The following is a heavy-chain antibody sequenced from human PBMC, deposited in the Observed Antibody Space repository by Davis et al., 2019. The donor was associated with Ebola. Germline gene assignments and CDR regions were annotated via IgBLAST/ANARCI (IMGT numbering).Heavy chain of an antibody. D-gene: IGHD2-2*01. V-gene: IGHV3-21*04. CDR1: VITFSSYA. Sequence: GESLKISCTDSVITFSSYAMTWVPQAPGKGLEWVSAISSSGSTIYYADSVKGRFPISRDNAKNSLYLQMNSLRAEDTAVYYCARDRLSGDIVVGGNWFDPWGQGTLVTVSS. J-gene: IGHJ5*02. CDR2: ISSSGSTI. CDR3: ARDRLSGDIVVGGNWFDP.